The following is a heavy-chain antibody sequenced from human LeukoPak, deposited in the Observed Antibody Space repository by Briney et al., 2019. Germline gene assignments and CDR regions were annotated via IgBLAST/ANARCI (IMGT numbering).Heavy chain of an antibody. V-gene: IGHV1-18*01. CDR1: GYTFTSYG. Sequence: ASVKVSCKASGYTFTSYGISWVRQAPGQGLEWMGWISAYNGNTNYAQKFQGRVTMTRNTSISTAYMELSSLRSEDTAVYYCARGPYGSGSYYFDYWGQGTLVTVSS. CDR3: ARGPYGSGSYYFDY. J-gene: IGHJ4*02. D-gene: IGHD3-10*01. CDR2: ISAYNGNT.